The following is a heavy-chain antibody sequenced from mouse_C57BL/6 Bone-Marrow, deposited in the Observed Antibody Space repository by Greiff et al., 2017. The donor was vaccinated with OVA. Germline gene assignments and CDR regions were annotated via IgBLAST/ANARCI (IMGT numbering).Heavy chain of an antibody. CDR2: IWRGGSK. D-gene: IGHD2-14*01. CDR1: GFSLTSYG. V-gene: IGHV2-5*01. J-gene: IGHJ3*01. Sequence: QVQLQQSGPGLVQPSQSLSITCTVSGFSLTSYGVHWVRQSPGKGLEWLGVIWRGGSKDYNAAFMSRLSITKDNSKSKVFFKRNSLQADDTAIYYGAKNKGNRGFRGFAYWGQGTLVTVSA. CDR3: AKNKGNRGFRGFAY.